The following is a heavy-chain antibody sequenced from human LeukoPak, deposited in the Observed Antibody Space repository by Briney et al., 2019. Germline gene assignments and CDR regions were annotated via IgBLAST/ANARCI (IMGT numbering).Heavy chain of an antibody. V-gene: IGHV3-11*06. CDR2: ISSSSSYT. Sequence: PGGSLRLSCAASGFTFSDYYMSWIRQAPGKGLEWVSYISSSSSYTNYADSVKGRFTISRDNAKNSLYLQMNSLRAEDTAVYYCARDWSSFLGELSLGYFDYWGQGTLVTVSS. J-gene: IGHJ4*02. CDR1: GFTFSDYY. CDR3: ARDWSSFLGELSLGYFDY. D-gene: IGHD3-16*02.